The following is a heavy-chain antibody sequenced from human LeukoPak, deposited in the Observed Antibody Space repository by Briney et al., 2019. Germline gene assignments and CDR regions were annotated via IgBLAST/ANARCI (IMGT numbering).Heavy chain of an antibody. CDR1: GGSISSGSYY. V-gene: IGHV4-39*07. CDR3: ARDGRGLGFYYYYMDV. Sequence: SETLSLTCTVSGGSISSGSYYWSWIRQPPGKGLEWIGEINHSGSTNYNPSLKSRVTISVDTSKNQFSLKLSSVTAADTAVYYCARDGRGLGFYYYYMDVWGKGTTVTVSS. CDR2: INHSGST. J-gene: IGHJ6*03.